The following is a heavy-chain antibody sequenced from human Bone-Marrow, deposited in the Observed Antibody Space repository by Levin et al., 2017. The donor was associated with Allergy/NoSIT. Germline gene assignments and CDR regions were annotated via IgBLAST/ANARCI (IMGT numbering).Heavy chain of an antibody. V-gene: IGHV4-59*02. CDR3: ARARSRGYYTTDAFDV. CDR1: GGSVNDYY. Sequence: GSLRLSCTVSGGSVNDYYWSWIRQSPGKGLEWIGFVLHGESTNYNPSLESRVATSLDTSNNQFSLILSSVTAADTAVYYCARARSRGYYTTDAFDVWGPGTRVIVSS. CDR2: VLHGEST. D-gene: IGHD1-26*01. J-gene: IGHJ3*01.